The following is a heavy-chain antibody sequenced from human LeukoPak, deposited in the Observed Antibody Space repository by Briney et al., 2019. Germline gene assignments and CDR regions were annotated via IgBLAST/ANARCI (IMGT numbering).Heavy chain of an antibody. V-gene: IGHV3-23*01. CDR1: GFTFSSYA. CDR2: ISTSGANT. D-gene: IGHD2-15*01. J-gene: IGHJ3*02. CDR3: AKSSGGTCLTTDAFDI. Sequence: GGSLRLSCAASGFTFSSYAMSWVRQAPGKGLEWVSVISTSGANTYYADSVKGRFTISRDNSKNTLYLQMDSLRAEDTAVYYCAKSSGGTCLTTDAFDIWGQGTMVTVSS.